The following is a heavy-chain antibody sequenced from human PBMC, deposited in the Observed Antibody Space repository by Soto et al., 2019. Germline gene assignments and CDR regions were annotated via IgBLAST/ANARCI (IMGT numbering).Heavy chain of an antibody. Sequence: GGSLRLSCAASGFTFSSYDMHWVRQATGKGLEWVSAIGTAGDTYYPGSVKGRFTISRENAKNSLYLQMNSLRAGDTAVYYCARDLGYSSGWYLGGMDVWGQGITGTGS. D-gene: IGHD6-19*01. J-gene: IGHJ6*02. CDR3: ARDLGYSSGWYLGGMDV. CDR2: IGTAGDT. V-gene: IGHV3-13*04. CDR1: GFTFSSYD.